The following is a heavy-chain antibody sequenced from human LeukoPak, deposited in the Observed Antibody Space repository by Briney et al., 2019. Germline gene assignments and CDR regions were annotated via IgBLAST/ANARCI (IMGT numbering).Heavy chain of an antibody. CDR2: INHSGSV. CDR3: ASGAAAGIDY. V-gene: IGHV4-34*01. D-gene: IGHD6-13*01. CDR1: GGSFNGYY. J-gene: IGHJ4*02. Sequence: KPSETLSLTCAVYGGSFNGYYWNWIRQSPGKGLEWIGEINHSGSVNYNPSLESRVTILVDTSKSQVSLKVSSMTAADTAVYYCASGAAAGIDYWGQGTLVTVSS.